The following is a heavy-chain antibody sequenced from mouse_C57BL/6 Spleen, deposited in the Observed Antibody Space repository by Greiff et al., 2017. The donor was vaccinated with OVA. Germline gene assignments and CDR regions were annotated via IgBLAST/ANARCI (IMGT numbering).Heavy chain of an antibody. CDR2: IFPGSGST. J-gene: IGHJ1*03. D-gene: IGHD1-1*01. CDR3: ARGEFITTVVRYFDV. V-gene: IGHV1-75*01. Sequence: VQLQQSGPELVKPGASVKISCKASGYTFTDYYINWVKQRPGQGLEWIGWIFPGSGSTYYNEKFKGKATLTVDKSSSTAYMLLSSLTSEDSAVYFCARGEFITTVVRYFDVWGTGTTVTVSS. CDR1: GYTFTDYY.